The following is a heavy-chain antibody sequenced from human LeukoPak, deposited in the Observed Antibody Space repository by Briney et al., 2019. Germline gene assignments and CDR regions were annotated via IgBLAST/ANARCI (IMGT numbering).Heavy chain of an antibody. J-gene: IGHJ4*02. Sequence: GGSLRLSCAASGFTSSDYWMSWVRQAPGKGLEWVANIKQDGSEKYYVDSVKGRFTISRDNAKNSLYLQMNSLRAEDTAVYYCAREPYAEEFDYWGQGTLVTVSS. D-gene: IGHD4-17*01. V-gene: IGHV3-7*04. CDR3: AREPYAEEFDY. CDR2: IKQDGSEK. CDR1: GFTSSDYW.